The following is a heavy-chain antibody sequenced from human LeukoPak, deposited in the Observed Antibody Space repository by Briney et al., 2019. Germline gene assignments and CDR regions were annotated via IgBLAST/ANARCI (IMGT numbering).Heavy chain of an antibody. CDR1: GFTFSSYG. CDR3: AKDLGSIYDSYAFDI. J-gene: IGHJ3*02. V-gene: IGHV3-30*18. CDR2: ISYDGSNK. D-gene: IGHD3-22*01. Sequence: PGGSLRLSCAASGFTFSSYGMHWVRQAPGKGLEWVAVISYDGSNKYYADSVKGRFTISRDNSKNTLYLQMNSLRAEDTAVYYCAKDLGSIYDSYAFDIWGQGTMVTVSS.